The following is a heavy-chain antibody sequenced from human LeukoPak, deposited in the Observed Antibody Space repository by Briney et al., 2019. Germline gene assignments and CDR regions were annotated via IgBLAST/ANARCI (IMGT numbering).Heavy chain of an antibody. Sequence: SETLSLTCSVSGGSISSSSSYWGWIRQPPGKGLEWIGSIYYSGSSFDNPALKSRVTISVDTSKNQFSLKLSSVTAADTAVYYCARAPEYYDYVWGSYRPHPIDYWGQGTLVTVSS. CDR2: IYYSGSS. D-gene: IGHD3-16*02. CDR3: ARAPEYYDYVWGSYRPHPIDY. V-gene: IGHV4-39*07. J-gene: IGHJ4*02. CDR1: GGSISSSSSY.